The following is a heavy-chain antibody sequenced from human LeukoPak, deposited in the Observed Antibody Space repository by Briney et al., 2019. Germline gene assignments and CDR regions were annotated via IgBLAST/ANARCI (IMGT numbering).Heavy chain of an antibody. D-gene: IGHD3-10*01. CDR1: GGSISSSSYY. Sequence: PSETLSLTCTVSGGSISSSSYYWGWIRQPPGKGLEWIGSIYYSGSTYYNPSLKSRVTISVDTSKNQFSLKLSSVTAADTAVYYCARQTPITMAGWGYWGQGTLVTVSS. J-gene: IGHJ4*02. V-gene: IGHV4-39*01. CDR2: IYYSGST. CDR3: ARQTPITMAGWGY.